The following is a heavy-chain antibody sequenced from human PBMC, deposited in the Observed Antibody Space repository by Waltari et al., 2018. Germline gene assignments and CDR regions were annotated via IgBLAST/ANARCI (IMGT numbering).Heavy chain of an antibody. Sequence: QVQLQESGPGLVKTSQTLSLTCTVSGDSINSVTAYWSWLRQHPGRGLEWLGYVYRNGDPDYNPPLKSRASLSIDTSKSQFSLNLNSVTAADTAVYYCAKRGGAYFFDYWGQGRSVIVTS. CDR3: AKRGGAYFFDY. CDR2: VYRNGDP. D-gene: IGHD1-26*01. J-gene: IGHJ4*02. V-gene: IGHV4-31*03. CDR1: GDSINSVTAY.